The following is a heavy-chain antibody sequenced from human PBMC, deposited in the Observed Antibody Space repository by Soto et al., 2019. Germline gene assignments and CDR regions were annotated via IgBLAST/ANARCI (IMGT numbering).Heavy chain of an antibody. D-gene: IGHD3-22*01. Sequence: PSETLSLTCAVSGTSISSCGYYWSWIRKHPGKGLEWIGYIYYSGSTYYTPSLKSRVTISAETSKNQFSLNLSSVTAADTAVDYCARALYDRGHFALWARGTLVTGSS. CDR1: GTSISSCGYY. CDR3: ARALYDRGHFAL. V-gene: IGHV4-31*11. J-gene: IGHJ2*01. CDR2: IYYSGST.